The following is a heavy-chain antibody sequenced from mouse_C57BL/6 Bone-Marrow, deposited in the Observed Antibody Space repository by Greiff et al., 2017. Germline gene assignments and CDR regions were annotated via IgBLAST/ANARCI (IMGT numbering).Heavy chain of an antibody. CDR2: IYPGDGDT. Sequence: QVQLQQSGPELVKPGASVKISCKASGYAFSSSWMNWVKQRPGKGLEWIGRIYPGDGDTNYKGKFKGKATLTADKSSSKAYMQLSSLTSEDSAVYFCAREWDYDGLDYWGQGTTLTVSS. D-gene: IGHD2-4*01. CDR1: GYAFSSSW. J-gene: IGHJ2*01. V-gene: IGHV1-82*01. CDR3: AREWDYDGLDY.